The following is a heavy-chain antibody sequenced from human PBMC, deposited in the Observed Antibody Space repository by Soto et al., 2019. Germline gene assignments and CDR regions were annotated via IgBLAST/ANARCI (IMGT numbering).Heavy chain of an antibody. J-gene: IGHJ4*02. V-gene: IGHV4-4*02. CDR2: IYHGGST. Sequence: QVQLQESGPGLVKPSVTLSLTCAVFGGSISSSNWWGWGREPPGKGLEWLGEIYHGGSTNYNPYLKSQLTLSVDKSKNQFSLKLSSLTAADTAVYYCARHPYYDILTGYSPPDPSIDYWGQGTLVTVSS. CDR1: GGSISSSNW. D-gene: IGHD3-9*01. CDR3: ARHPYYDILTGYSPPDPSIDY.